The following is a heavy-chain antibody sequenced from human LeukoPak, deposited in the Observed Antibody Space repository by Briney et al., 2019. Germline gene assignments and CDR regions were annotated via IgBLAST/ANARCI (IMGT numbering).Heavy chain of an antibody. D-gene: IGHD3-22*01. Sequence: ASVKVSCKASGYTFTGYYMHWVRQAPGQGLEWIGGINPNSGGTNYAQKFQGRVTMTRDTSISTAYMELSRLRSDDTAVYYCARVWDYYDSSGYLPEYYFDYWGQGTLVTVSS. CDR3: ARVWDYYDSSGYLPEYYFDY. J-gene: IGHJ4*02. V-gene: IGHV1-2*02. CDR2: INPNSGGT. CDR1: GYTFTGYY.